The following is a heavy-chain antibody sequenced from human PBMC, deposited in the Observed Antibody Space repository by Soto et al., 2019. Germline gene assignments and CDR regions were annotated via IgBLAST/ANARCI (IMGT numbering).Heavy chain of an antibody. D-gene: IGHD2-15*01. Sequence: GGSLRLSCAASGFTFSSYAMSWVRQAPGKGLEWVSYISSSSSTIYYADSVKGRFTISRDNAKNSLYLQMNSLRDEDTAVYYCARDVGLKSHYYFDYWGQGTLVTVSS. CDR3: ARDVGLKSHYYFDY. CDR2: ISSSSSTI. J-gene: IGHJ4*02. CDR1: GFTFSSYA. V-gene: IGHV3-48*02.